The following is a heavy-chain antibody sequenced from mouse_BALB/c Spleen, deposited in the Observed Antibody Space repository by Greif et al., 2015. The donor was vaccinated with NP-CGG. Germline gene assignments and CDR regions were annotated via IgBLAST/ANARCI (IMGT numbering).Heavy chain of an antibody. D-gene: IGHD1-1*01. CDR1: GFTFSSYA. V-gene: IGHV5-9-3*01. CDR2: ISSGGSYT. CDR3: ARHYYYYGSSYVGAMDY. Sequence: EVKLVESGGGLVKPGGSLKLSCAASGFTFSSYAMAWVRQTPEKRLEWVATISSGGSYTYYPDSVKGRFTISRDNAKNTLYLQMSSLRSEDTAMYYCARHYYYYGSSYVGAMDYWGQGTSVTVSS. J-gene: IGHJ4*01.